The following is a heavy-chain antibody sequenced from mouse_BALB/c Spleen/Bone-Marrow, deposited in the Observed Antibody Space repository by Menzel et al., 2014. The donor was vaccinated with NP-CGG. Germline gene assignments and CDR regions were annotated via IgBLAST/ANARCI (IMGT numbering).Heavy chain of an antibody. CDR1: GFTFNTNA. CDR3: VRDGGYDYHYWYFDV. D-gene: IGHD2-4*01. V-gene: IGHV10S3*01. Sequence: EVKLVESGGGLVQPQGSLKLSCAASGFTFNTNAMNWVRQAPGRGLEWVARIRSKSNNYATYYADSVKDRFTISRDDSQSMLYLQMNNLKTEDTAMYYCVRDGGYDYHYWYFDVWGAGTTVTVSS. J-gene: IGHJ1*01. CDR2: IRSKSNNYAT.